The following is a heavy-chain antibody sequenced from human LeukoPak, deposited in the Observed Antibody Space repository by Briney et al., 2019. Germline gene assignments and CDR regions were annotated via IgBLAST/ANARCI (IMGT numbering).Heavy chain of an antibody. J-gene: IGHJ4*02. Sequence: PSETLSLTCSVSGGSISPYYWSWIRQPPGKGLEWIGYIYYSGSTNYNPSLKSRVTISVDTSKNQFSLKLSSVTAADTAVYYCARGEFDGGVYFDYWGQGTLVTASS. V-gene: IGHV4-59*01. CDR1: GGSISPYY. D-gene: IGHD3-16*01. CDR3: ARGEFDGGVYFDY. CDR2: IYYSGST.